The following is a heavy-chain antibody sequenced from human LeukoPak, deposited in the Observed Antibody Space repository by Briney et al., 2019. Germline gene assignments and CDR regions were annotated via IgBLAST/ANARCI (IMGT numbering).Heavy chain of an antibody. V-gene: IGHV3-33*01. J-gene: IGHJ1*01. D-gene: IGHD6-13*01. CDR3: AREGFVVAAAGHVGYFQH. CDR2: IWYDGSDK. CDR1: GFTFRTYG. Sequence: PGRSLRLSCAASGFTFRTYGMHWVRQAPGKGLEWVAIIWYDGSDKYYADSVKGRFTISRDNSKNTLYLQMNSLRAEDTAVYYCAREGFVVAAAGHVGYFQHWGQGTLVTVSS.